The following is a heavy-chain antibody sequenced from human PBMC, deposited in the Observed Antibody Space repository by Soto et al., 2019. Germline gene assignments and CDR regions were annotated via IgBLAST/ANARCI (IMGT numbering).Heavy chain of an antibody. CDR1: RFTCSRYW. J-gene: IGHJ1*01. V-gene: IGHV3-74*01. CDR2: INSDGSST. Sequence: LGGYLELSCAAPRFTCSRYWMQWVRQAPGKGLVWVSRINSDGSSTSYADSVKGRFTISRDNAKNTLYLQMNSLRAEDTAVYYCARVIRHYYYIMVHKSAPPSLFPWRQH. CDR3: ARVIRHYYYIMVHKSAPPSLFPWRQH. D-gene: IGHD3-22*01.